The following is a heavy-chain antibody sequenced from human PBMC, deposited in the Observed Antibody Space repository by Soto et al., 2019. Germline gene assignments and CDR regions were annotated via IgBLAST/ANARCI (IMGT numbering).Heavy chain of an antibody. CDR3: ARAVAGGYYFDY. Sequence: GASVKVSCKASGVTFSSYAISWVRQAPGQGLEWMGGIIPIFGTANYAQKFQGRVTITADESTSTAYMELSSLRCEDTAVYYCARAVAGGYYFDYWGQGTLVTVSS. D-gene: IGHD2-15*01. CDR1: GVTFSSYA. J-gene: IGHJ4*02. V-gene: IGHV1-69*13. CDR2: IIPIFGTA.